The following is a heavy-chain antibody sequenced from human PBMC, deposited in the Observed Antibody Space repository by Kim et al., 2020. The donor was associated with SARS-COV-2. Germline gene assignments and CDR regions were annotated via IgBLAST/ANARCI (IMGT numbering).Heavy chain of an antibody. J-gene: IGHJ5*02. Sequence: SETLSLTCAVYGGSFSGYYWSWIRQPPGKGLEWIGEINHSGSTNYNPSLKSRVTISVDTSKNQFSLKLSSVTAADTAVYYCAKDFGVVSKVDSNWFDPWG. CDR1: GGSFSGYY. V-gene: IGHV4-34*01. D-gene: IGHD3-3*01. CDR3: AKDFGVVSKVDSNWFDP. CDR2: INHSGST.